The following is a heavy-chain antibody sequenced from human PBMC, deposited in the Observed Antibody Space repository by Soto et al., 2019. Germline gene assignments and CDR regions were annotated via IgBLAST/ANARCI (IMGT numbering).Heavy chain of an antibody. CDR2: ISYDGSNK. V-gene: IGHV3-30-3*01. CDR1: GFTFSSYA. CDR3: ARGYDFWSGYYYPYGMDV. Sequence: QVQLVESGGGVVQPGRSLRLSCAASGFTFSSYAMHWVRQAPGKGLEWVAVISYDGSNKNHADTVKGRFTISRDNSKNTLYLQMNSLRAEDTAVYYCARGYDFWSGYYYPYGMDVWGQGITVTVSS. J-gene: IGHJ6*02. D-gene: IGHD3-3*01.